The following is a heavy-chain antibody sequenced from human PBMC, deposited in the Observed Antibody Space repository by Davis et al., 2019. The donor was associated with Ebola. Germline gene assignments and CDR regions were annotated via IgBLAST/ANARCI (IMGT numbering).Heavy chain of an antibody. CDR2: IYSGGST. D-gene: IGHD1-26*01. Sequence: GGSLRLSCAASGFTVSSNYMSWVRQAPGKGLEWVSVIYSGGSTYYADSVKGRFTISRDNSKNTLYVQMNSLRAEDTAVYYCATFSSGSYSPIDYWGQGTLVTVSS. CDR1: GFTVSSNY. J-gene: IGHJ4*02. V-gene: IGHV3-53*01. CDR3: ATFSSGSYSPIDY.